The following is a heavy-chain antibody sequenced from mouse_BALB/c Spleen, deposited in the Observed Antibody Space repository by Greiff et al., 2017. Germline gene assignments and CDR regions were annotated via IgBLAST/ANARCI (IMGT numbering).Heavy chain of an antibody. CDR1: GYTFTDYN. Sequence: VQLQQSGPELVKPGASVKIPCKASGYTFTDYNMDWVKQSHGKSLEWIGDINPNNGGTIYNQKFKGKATLTVDKSSSTAYMELRSLTSEDTAVYYCARSCYYYGRGDFDYWGQGTTLTVSS. D-gene: IGHD1-1*01. CDR3: ARSCYYYGRGDFDY. CDR2: INPNNGGT. J-gene: IGHJ2*01. V-gene: IGHV1-18*01.